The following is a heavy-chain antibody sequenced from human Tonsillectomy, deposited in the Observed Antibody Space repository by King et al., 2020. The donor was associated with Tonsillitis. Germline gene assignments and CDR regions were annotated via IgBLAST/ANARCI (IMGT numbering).Heavy chain of an antibody. V-gene: IGHV3-73*01. CDR1: GFTFSGSA. Sequence: VQLVESGGGLVQPGGSLKLSCAASGFTFSGSAMHWVRQASGKGLEWVGRIRSKANSYATAYAASVKGRFTISRDDSKNTAYLQMNSLKTEDTAVYYCTRRSSSSSTDYWGQGTLVTVSS. CDR2: IRSKANSYAT. D-gene: IGHD6-6*01. CDR3: TRRSSSSSTDY. J-gene: IGHJ4*02.